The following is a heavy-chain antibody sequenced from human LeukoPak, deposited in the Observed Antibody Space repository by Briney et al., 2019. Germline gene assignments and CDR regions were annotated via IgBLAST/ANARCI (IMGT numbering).Heavy chain of an antibody. CDR1: GYTFTSYG. Sequence: ASVKVSCKASGYTFTSYGISWVRQAPGQGLEWMGWISAYNGNTNYAQKFQGRVTMTRDTPISTAFMELSRLRSDDTAIYYCARANANYFDYWGQGTLVTVSS. V-gene: IGHV1-18*01. J-gene: IGHJ4*02. CDR2: ISAYNGNT. CDR3: ARANANYFDY.